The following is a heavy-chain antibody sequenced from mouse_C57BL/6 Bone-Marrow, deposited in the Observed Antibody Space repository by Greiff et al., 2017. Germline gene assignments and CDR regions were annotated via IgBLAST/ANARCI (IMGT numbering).Heavy chain of an antibody. D-gene: IGHD1-1*01. CDR1: GYTFTSYW. CDR3: TSFITTVGAPSYYYAMDY. CDR2: IYPGNSDT. V-gene: IGHV1-5*01. J-gene: IGHJ4*01. Sequence: EVQLQQSGTVLARPGASVKMSCKTSGYTFTSYWMHWVKQRPGQGLEWIGAIYPGNSDTSYNQKFKGKAKLTAVTSASTAYMELSSLTNEDSAVYYCTSFITTVGAPSYYYAMDYWGQGTSVTVSS.